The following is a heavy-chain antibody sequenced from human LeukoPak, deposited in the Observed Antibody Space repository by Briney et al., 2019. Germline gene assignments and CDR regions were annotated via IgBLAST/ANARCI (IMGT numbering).Heavy chain of an antibody. CDR1: GGSISRSNW. J-gene: IGHJ4*02. Sequence: PSGTLSLTCTVSGGSISRSNWWSWVRQSPGKGLEWIGEIYDNGSTNYKSSLKSRVTISVDKSKNQFFLNLSSVTAADTAVYYCASPRAERSTWYAVDYWGRGILVTVSS. D-gene: IGHD6-13*01. V-gene: IGHV4-4*02. CDR3: ASPRAERSTWYAVDY. CDR2: IYDNGST.